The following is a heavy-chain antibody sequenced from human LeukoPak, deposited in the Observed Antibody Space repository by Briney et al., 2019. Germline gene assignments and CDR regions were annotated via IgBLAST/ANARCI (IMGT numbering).Heavy chain of an antibody. J-gene: IGHJ6*03. CDR2: IYHSGST. V-gene: IGHV4-4*02. Sequence: GSLRLSCAASGFTFSSYWMSWVRQPPGKGLEWIGEIYHSGSTNYNPSLKSRVTISVDTSKNQFSLKLSSVTAADTAVYYCARTTEGYCRSTSYSWCYYYYMDVWGKGITVTVSS. D-gene: IGHD2-2*01. CDR3: ARTTEGYCRSTSYSWCYYYYMDV. CDR1: GFTFSSYW.